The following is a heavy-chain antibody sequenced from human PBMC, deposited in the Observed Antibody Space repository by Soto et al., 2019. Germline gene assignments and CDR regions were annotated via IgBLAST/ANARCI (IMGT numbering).Heavy chain of an antibody. V-gene: IGHV1-69*18. Sequence: QVQLVQSGAEVKKPGSSVKVSCKASGGIFGSYTISWVRQAPGQGLEWMGRINPLIGTANIAQNLQGRVTMTADGSTNTAYMQLSSLTSEDTAVYYCARSYCSGSTCYHGWFDPWGKGTLVTVSS. J-gene: IGHJ5*02. CDR1: GGIFGSYT. D-gene: IGHD2-15*01. CDR2: INPLIGTA. CDR3: ARSYCSGSTCYHGWFDP.